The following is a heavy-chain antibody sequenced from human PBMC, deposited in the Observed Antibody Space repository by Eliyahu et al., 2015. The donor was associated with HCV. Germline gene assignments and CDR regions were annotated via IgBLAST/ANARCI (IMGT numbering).Heavy chain of an antibody. Sequence: QVQLVQSGPEVKKPGASVKVSCKASGYXXTRXGLSGXRQAPGQGLXWMGRINXHSGNSNYAQNFQGRITMTTDTATSTFYMELSSLRSDDTAVYYCARVGLDMPDAFDVWGQGTLVTVFS. CDR2: INXHSGNS. CDR3: ARVGLDMPDAFDV. V-gene: IGHV1-18*01. D-gene: IGHD2-2*01. CDR1: GYXXTRXG. J-gene: IGHJ3*01.